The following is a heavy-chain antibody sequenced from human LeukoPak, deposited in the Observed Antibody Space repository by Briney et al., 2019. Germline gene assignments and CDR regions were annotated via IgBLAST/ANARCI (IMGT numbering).Heavy chain of an antibody. D-gene: IGHD6-13*01. CDR3: ARDPKNYIVAAGHFDY. CDR1: GFTFSSYG. J-gene: IGHJ4*02. V-gene: IGHV3-33*01. Sequence: GRSLRLSCAASGFTFSSYGMHWVRQAPGKGLEWVAVIWYDGSNKYYADSVKGRFTISRDNSKNTLYLQMNSLRAEDTAVYYCARDPKNYIVAAGHFDYWGQGTLVTVSS. CDR2: IWYDGSNK.